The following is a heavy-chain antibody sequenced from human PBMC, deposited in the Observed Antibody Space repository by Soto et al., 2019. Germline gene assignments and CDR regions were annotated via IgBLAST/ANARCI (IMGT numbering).Heavy chain of an antibody. D-gene: IGHD3-9*01. CDR2: INYSGSA. CDR3: ARRGNILASYTFDS. V-gene: IGHV4-39*01. J-gene: IGHJ4*02. Sequence: SETLPLTCTVSGGSISNSDYYWGWIRQPPGKGLEWIGSINYSGSAHYNPSLESRVTMSVDTSKNQFSLRLTSVAAADTAVYYCARRGNILASYTFDSWGQGTLVTVSS. CDR1: GGSISNSDYY.